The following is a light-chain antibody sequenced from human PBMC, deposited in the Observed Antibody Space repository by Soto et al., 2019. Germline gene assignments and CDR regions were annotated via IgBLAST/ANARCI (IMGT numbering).Light chain of an antibody. Sequence: EIVMTQSPATLSVSPGERATLSCRASQSASTNLAWYQQRPGQAPRLLIYGASTRATGILARFSGSGSVTKFTLLISSMQSADFAGDYCKQYNNWSPWTFGQGTKVEIK. CDR3: KQYNNWSPWT. CDR2: GAS. J-gene: IGKJ1*01. V-gene: IGKV3-15*01. CDR1: QSASTN.